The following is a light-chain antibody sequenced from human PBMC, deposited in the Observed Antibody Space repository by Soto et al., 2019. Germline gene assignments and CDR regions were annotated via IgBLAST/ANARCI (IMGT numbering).Light chain of an antibody. CDR1: SSNIGSNT. Sequence: VLTQAPSASGVAGHGVSISCSGSSSNIGSNTVNWYQQLPGTAPKLLIYSNNQRPSGVPDRFSGSKSGTSASLAISGLQSEDEADYYCAAWDDSLNGYVFGTGTKVTVL. CDR2: SNN. J-gene: IGLJ1*01. V-gene: IGLV1-44*01. CDR3: AAWDDSLNGYV.